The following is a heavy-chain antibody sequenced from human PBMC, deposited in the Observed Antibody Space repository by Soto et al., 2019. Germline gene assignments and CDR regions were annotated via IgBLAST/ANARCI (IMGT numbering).Heavy chain of an antibody. CDR2: INSDGSST. CDR1: GFTFSSYW. V-gene: IGHV3-74*01. Sequence: PGESLKISCAASGFTFSSYWMHWVRQAPGKGLVWVSRINSDGSSTSYADSVKGRFTISRDNAKNTLYLQMNSLRAEDTAVYYCARDTRLLWFFDPWGQGTLVTVSS. CDR3: ARDTRLLWFFDP. D-gene: IGHD3-10*01. J-gene: IGHJ5*02.